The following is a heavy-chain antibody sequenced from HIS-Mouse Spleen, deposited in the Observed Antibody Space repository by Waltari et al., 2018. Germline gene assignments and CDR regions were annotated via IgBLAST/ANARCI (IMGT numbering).Heavy chain of an antibody. Sequence: QVQLQQWGAGLLKPSETLSLTCAVYGGSFSGYYWSWIRQPPGKGLEWIGEINHSGSTNYNPSLKSRVTISVDTSKNQFSLKRSSVTAADTAVYYCARGALRGSYYWGEYFQHWGQGTLVTVSS. CDR2: INHSGST. J-gene: IGHJ1*01. D-gene: IGHD1-26*01. V-gene: IGHV4-34*01. CDR1: GGSFSGYY. CDR3: ARGALRGSYYWGEYFQH.